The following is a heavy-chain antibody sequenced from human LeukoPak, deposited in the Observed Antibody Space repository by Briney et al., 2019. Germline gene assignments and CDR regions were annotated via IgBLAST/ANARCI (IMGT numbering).Heavy chain of an antibody. CDR1: GGTFSSYA. Sequence: SVKVSCKASGGTFSSYAISWVRQAPGQGLEWMGRIIPVLGIANYAQKFQGRVTITADKSTSTAYMELSSLRSEDTAVYYCARGTIAVAELDYWGQGTLVTVSS. CDR2: IIPVLGIA. D-gene: IGHD6-19*01. V-gene: IGHV1-69*04. CDR3: ARGTIAVAELDY. J-gene: IGHJ4*02.